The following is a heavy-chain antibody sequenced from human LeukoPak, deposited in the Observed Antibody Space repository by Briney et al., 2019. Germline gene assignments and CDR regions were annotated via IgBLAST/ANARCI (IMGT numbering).Heavy chain of an antibody. CDR2: IYYSGST. J-gene: IGHJ4*02. CDR1: GASISSYY. V-gene: IGHV4-59*01. Sequence: RASETLSLTCTVSGASISSYYWNWIRQPPGKGLEWIGYIYYSGSTSYNPSLKSRVNISIDTSKNQFSLKLSSVTAADTAVYYCARDCSGANCYPAGFVYWGQGTLVTVSS. D-gene: IGHD2-15*01. CDR3: ARDCSGANCYPAGFVY.